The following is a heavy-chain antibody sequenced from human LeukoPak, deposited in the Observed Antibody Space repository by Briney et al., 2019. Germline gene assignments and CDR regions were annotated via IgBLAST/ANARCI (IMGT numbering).Heavy chain of an antibody. CDR1: GGSISSYY. CDR2: IYTSGST. J-gene: IGHJ6*02. CDR3: ARAGFSGSYLPYYYYGMDV. D-gene: IGHD1-26*01. Sequence: SETLSLTCTVSGGSISSYYWSWIRQPAGKGLEWIGRIYTSGSTNYNPSLKSRVTMSVDTSKNQFSLKLSSVTAADTAVYYCARAGFSGSYLPYYYYGMDVWGQGTTVTVSS. V-gene: IGHV4-4*07.